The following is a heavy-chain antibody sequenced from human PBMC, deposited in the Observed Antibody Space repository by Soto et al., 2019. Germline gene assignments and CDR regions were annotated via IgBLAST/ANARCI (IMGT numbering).Heavy chain of an antibody. CDR2: INPSGGRT. CDR1: GNSFTTYY. D-gene: IGHD3-22*01. V-gene: IGHV1-46*01. Sequence: ASVKVSCKASGNSFTTYYMHWVRQAPGQGLEWMGIINPSGGRTTYAQKFQGRVTMTRDTSTSTFHMELSSLPSEDTAVYYCAGLYHYDSSGYYDYWGQGTRVTVSS. J-gene: IGHJ4*02. CDR3: AGLYHYDSSGYYDY.